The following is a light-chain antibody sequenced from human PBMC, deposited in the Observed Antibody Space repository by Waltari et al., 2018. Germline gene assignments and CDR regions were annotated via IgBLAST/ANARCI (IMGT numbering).Light chain of an antibody. CDR2: RDD. CDR3: AAWDDSLSGQVL. V-gene: IGLV1-47*01. CDR1: NSTIGKNF. Sequence: QSVLTQPPSASGTPGQRVTISCSGSNSTIGKNFVYWYQQLAGTAPKLLVYRDDQRPSGVPDRFSGSKSGTSASLAITGLRSDDEADYYCAAWDDSLSGQVLFGGGTKLTVL. J-gene: IGLJ3*02.